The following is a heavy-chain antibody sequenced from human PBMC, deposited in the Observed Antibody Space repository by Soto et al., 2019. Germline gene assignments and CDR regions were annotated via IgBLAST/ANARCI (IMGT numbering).Heavy chain of an antibody. CDR1: GFTFSRYS. CDR2: ISSTTNYI. J-gene: IGHJ4*02. Sequence: GGSLRLSCAASGFTFSRYSMNWVRQAPGKGLEWVSSISSTTNYIYYGDSMKGRFTISRDNAKNSLYLEMNSLRAEDTAVYYCARESEDLTSNFDFWGQGTLVTVSS. CDR3: ARESEDLTSNFDF. V-gene: IGHV3-21*06.